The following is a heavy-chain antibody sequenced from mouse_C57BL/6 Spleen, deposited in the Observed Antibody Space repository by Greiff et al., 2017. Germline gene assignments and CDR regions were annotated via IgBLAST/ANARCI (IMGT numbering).Heavy chain of an antibody. J-gene: IGHJ4*01. Sequence: QVTLKVSGPGILQPSQTLSLTCSFSGFSLSTFGMGVVWIRQPSGKGLEWLAYIWWDDDKYYNPALKSRLTISTDTSKNQVFLKIANVDTADTATYYCAGIRWDDYYAMDYWGQGTSVTVSS. V-gene: IGHV8-8*01. CDR3: AGIRWDDYYAMDY. D-gene: IGHD4-1*01. CDR1: GFSLSTFGMG. CDR2: IWWDDDK.